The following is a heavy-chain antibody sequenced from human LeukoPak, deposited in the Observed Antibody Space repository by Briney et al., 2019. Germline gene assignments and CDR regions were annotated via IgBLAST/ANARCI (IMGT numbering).Heavy chain of an antibody. J-gene: IGHJ5*02. CDR1: GDSISNGFF. CDR2: VYRTGNT. V-gene: IGHV4-38-2*02. Sequence: SDTLSLTCTVSGDSISNGFFWGWIRQSPDKGLEWIGSVYRTGNTYYEASLKSRVTISVDTSRNQFSLELRSVTAADTAIYYCARDKDLPPPPGIGAGPRLTWFDPWGQGTRVTVSS. CDR3: ARDKDLPPPPGIGAGPRLTWFDP. D-gene: IGHD6-13*01.